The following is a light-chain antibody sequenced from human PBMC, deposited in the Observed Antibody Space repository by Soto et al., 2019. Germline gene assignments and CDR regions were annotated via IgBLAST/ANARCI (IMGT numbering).Light chain of an antibody. Sequence: QSALTQPPSASGSPGQSVTISCTGTSSDVGGYNYVSWYQHHPGKAPKVMIYEVSKRPSGVPDRFSGSKSGNTASLTVSGLQAEDEADYYYSSYAGSNNLAVFGTGTKVTVL. J-gene: IGLJ1*01. CDR1: SSDVGGYNY. CDR3: SSYAGSNNLAV. V-gene: IGLV2-8*01. CDR2: EVS.